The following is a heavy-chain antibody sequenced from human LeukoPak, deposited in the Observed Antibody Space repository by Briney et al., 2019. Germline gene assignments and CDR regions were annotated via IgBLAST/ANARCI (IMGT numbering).Heavy chain of an antibody. CDR3: ATLPRASPFWSFDY. V-gene: IGHV4-39*01. J-gene: IGHJ4*02. CDR1: GGSISSYY. D-gene: IGHD3-3*01. CDR2: IYYSGST. Sequence: PSETLSLTCTVSGGSISSYYWGWIRQPPGKGLEWIGSIYYSGSTYYNPSLKSRVTISVDTSKNQFSLKLSSVTAADTAVYYCATLPRASPFWSFDYWGQGTLVTVSS.